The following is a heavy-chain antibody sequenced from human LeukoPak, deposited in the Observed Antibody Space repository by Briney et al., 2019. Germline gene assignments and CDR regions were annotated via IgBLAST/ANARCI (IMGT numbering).Heavy chain of an antibody. CDR2: TTPIFGSA. D-gene: IGHD3-22*01. Sequence: SVKVSCKASGGTFSNHAVSWVRQAPGQGLEWMGGTTPIFGSANYAQKFQGRVTIAADESTSTAYMELSSLRSEDTAVYYCARAPFYFDSSGYSMDAFDIWGQGTMVTVSS. CDR3: ARAPFYFDSSGYSMDAFDI. V-gene: IGHV1-69*13. J-gene: IGHJ3*02. CDR1: GGTFSNHA.